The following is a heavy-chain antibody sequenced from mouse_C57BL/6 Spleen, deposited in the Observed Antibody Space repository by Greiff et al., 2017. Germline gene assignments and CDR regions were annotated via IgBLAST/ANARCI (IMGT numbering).Heavy chain of an antibody. CDR2: ISYDGSN. D-gene: IGHD2-3*01. CDR3: ARDHDGPFDY. CDR1: GYSITSGYY. Sequence: DVQLQESGPGLVKPSQSLSLTCSVTGYSITSGYYWNWIRQFPGNKLEWMGYISYDGSNNYNPSLKNRISITRDTSKNQFFLKLNSVTTEDTATYYCARDHDGPFDYWGQCTTLTVSS. J-gene: IGHJ2*01. V-gene: IGHV3-6*01.